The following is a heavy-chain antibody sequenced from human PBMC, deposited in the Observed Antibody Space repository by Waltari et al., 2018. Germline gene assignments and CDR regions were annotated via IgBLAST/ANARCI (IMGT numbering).Heavy chain of an antibody. CDR1: ELPFSTSW. Sequence: EVQLVESGGGLVQPGGSLRLSCTGSELPFSTSWIHWVRQAPGKGLVWVSRLNDDGTSTIYADSVKGRFTISKDNARNTVYLQMNGLGAEDTALYYCARAGYLGAFDIWGQGTMVIVSS. D-gene: IGHD3-10*01. V-gene: IGHV3-74*01. CDR2: LNDDGTST. J-gene: IGHJ3*02. CDR3: ARAGYLGAFDI.